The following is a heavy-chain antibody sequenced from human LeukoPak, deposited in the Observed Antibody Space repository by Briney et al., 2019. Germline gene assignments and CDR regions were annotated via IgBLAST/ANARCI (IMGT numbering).Heavy chain of an antibody. CDR2: VNPNSGGT. V-gene: IGHV1-2*02. CDR1: GYTFTGYY. Sequence: ASVKVSCKASGYTFTGYYMHWVRQAPGQGLEWMGWVNPNSGGTNYAQKFQGRVTMTRDTSISTAYMELSRLRSDDTAVYYCARDHLMVRGDIPFDYWGQGTLVTVSS. CDR3: ARDHLMVRGDIPFDY. J-gene: IGHJ4*02. D-gene: IGHD3-10*01.